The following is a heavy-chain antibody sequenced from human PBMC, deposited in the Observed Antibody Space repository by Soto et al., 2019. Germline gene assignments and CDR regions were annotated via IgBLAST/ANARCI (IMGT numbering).Heavy chain of an antibody. CDR3: ARRGSGSYYDY. CDR1: GFTFSSYA. Sequence: EVQLLESGGGLVQPGGSLRLSCAASGFTFSSYAMRWVRQAPGKGLEWVSAISGSGGSTYYAGSVKGRFTISRDNSKNTLYLQMNSLRAEDTAVYYCARRGSGSYYDYWGQGTLVIVSS. J-gene: IGHJ4*02. V-gene: IGHV3-23*01. D-gene: IGHD1-26*01. CDR2: ISGSGGST.